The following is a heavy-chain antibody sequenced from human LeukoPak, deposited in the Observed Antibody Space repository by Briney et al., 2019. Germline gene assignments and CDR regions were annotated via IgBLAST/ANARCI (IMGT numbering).Heavy chain of an antibody. Sequence: GGSLRLSCAASGFTFSSYSMNWVRQAPGKGLEWVSSISSSSSYIYYADSVKGRFTISRDNAKNSLYLQMNSLRAEDTAVYYCANVKVYDSSGYYYYYYYMDVWGKGTTVTVSS. CDR2: ISSSSSYI. CDR3: ANVKVYDSSGYYYYYYYMDV. J-gene: IGHJ6*03. V-gene: IGHV3-21*01. D-gene: IGHD3-22*01. CDR1: GFTFSSYS.